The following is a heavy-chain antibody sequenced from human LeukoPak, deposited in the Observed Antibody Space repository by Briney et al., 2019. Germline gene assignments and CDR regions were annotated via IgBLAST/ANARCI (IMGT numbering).Heavy chain of an antibody. CDR1: GGTFSSYA. V-gene: IGHV1-69*06. D-gene: IGHD3-10*01. Sequence: EASVKVSCKASGGTFSSYAISWVRQAPGQGLEWMGGIIPIFGTANYAQKFQGRVTITADKSTSTAYMELSSLRSEDTAVYYCARDLSHVLLWFGPTYHYYMDVWGKGTTVTVSS. CDR3: ARDLSHVLLWFGPTYHYYMDV. CDR2: IIPIFGTA. J-gene: IGHJ6*03.